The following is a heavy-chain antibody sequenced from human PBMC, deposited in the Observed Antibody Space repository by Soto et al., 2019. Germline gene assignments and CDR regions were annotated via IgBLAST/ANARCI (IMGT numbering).Heavy chain of an antibody. Sequence: QITLKESGPTLVKSTQTLTLTCTFSGFSLTTDGEGVGWVRQSPGEALEWLALIYWDDDERYSPSLKTRLTITKDISRNQVVLVMTSMEPVDTGTYLCAHSRNLITEDAQVGDFDYWGQGT. V-gene: IGHV2-5*02. CDR3: AHSRNLITEDAQVGDFDY. CDR2: IYWDDDE. D-gene: IGHD1-26*01. CDR1: GFSLTTDGEG. J-gene: IGHJ4*02.